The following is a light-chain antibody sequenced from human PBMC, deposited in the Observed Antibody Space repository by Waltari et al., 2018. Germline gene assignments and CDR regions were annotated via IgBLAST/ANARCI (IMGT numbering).Light chain of an antibody. CDR2: DVD. J-gene: IGLJ2*01. Sequence: QPALTQPRSVSGSPGQSVTISCTGTRTDIESYNYVSLLQQYPGKVPKVILFDVDKRHSGVPHRFSCSKSGYTASLTISGLQAEDEADYHCCSYAGNYTLVFGGGTKLTVL. V-gene: IGLV2-11*01. CDR1: RTDIESYNY. CDR3: CSYAGNYTLV.